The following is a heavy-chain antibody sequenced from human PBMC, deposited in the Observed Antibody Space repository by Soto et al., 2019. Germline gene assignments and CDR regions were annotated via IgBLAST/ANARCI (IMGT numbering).Heavy chain of an antibody. CDR3: ARAVEMATTFDY. J-gene: IGHJ4*02. CDR1: GGTFSSYT. Sequence: EASVKVSCKASGGTFSSYTISWVRQASGQGLEWMGRIIPILGIANYAQKFQGRVTITADKSTSTAYMELSSLRSEDTAVYYCARAVEMATTFDYWGQGTLVTVSS. V-gene: IGHV1-69*02. CDR2: IIPILGIA. D-gene: IGHD1-1*01.